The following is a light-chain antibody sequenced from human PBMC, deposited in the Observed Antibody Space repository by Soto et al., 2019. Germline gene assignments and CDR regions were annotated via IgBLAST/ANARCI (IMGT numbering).Light chain of an antibody. V-gene: IGLV2-14*01. CDR2: DVS. CDR3: NSYTTSNTRQIV. Sequence: QSALTLPASVSGSPGQSITISWTGTSSDVGGYNYVSWYQQHPGKAPKFMIYDVSNRPSGVPTRFSGSKSGNTASLTISGLQAEDEADYYCNSYTTSNTRQIVFGTGTKVTVL. J-gene: IGLJ1*01. CDR1: SSDVGGYNY.